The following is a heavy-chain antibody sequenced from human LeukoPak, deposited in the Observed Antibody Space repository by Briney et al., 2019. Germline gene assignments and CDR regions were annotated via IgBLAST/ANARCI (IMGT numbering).Heavy chain of an antibody. CDR1: GFTFSSYA. V-gene: IGHV3-23*01. Sequence: GGSLRLSCAASGFTFSSYAMSWVRQAPGKGLQWVSAISGSGGTIYYADSVKGRFTISRDNSKNTLYLQMNSLRAEDTAVYYCAKVPEMATILPPFHYWGQGTLVTVSS. CDR3: AKVPEMATILPPFHY. J-gene: IGHJ4*02. D-gene: IGHD5-24*01. CDR2: ISGSGGTI.